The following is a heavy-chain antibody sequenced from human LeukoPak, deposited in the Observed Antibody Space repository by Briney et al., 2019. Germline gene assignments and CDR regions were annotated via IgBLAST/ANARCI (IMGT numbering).Heavy chain of an antibody. Sequence: ASVKVSCKASGYTFYYYGISWVRQAPGQGLEWMGGIIPIFGTANYAQKFQGRVAITADKYTSTAYMELSSLRSEDTAVYYCARGPEGYYYYYYMDVWGKGTTVTVSS. CDR2: IIPIFGTA. CDR1: GYTFYYYG. V-gene: IGHV1-69*06. CDR3: ARGPEGYYYYYYMDV. J-gene: IGHJ6*03.